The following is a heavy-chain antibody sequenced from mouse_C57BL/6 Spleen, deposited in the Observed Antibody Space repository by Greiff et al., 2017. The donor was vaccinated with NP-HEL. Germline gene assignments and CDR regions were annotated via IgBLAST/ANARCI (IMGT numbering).Heavy chain of an antibody. CDR2: ISHSGST. D-gene: IGHD3-2*02. V-gene: IGHV3-8*01. CDR1: GYSITSDY. J-gene: IGHJ2*01. CDR3: ARRSSGPYYCDY. Sequence: EVQLQESGPGLAKPSQTLSLTCSVTGYSITSDYWTWIRKFPGNKLEYMGYISHSGSTYYNPSLKSRISITRDTSKNQYDLQLNAVTTEDTATYYCARRSSGPYYCDYWGQGTTLTVSS.